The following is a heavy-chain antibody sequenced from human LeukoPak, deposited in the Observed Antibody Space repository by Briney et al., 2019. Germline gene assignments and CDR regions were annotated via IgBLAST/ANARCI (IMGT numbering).Heavy chain of an antibody. D-gene: IGHD5-12*01. J-gene: IGHJ3*02. CDR3: ASSGYASDAFDI. Sequence: PSETLSLTCTVSGGSISSYYWSWIRQPPGKGLEWIGYIYYSGSTNYNPSLKSRVTISVDTSKNQFSLKLSSVTAADTAVYYCASSGYASDAFDIWGQGTMVTVSS. CDR2: IYYSGST. V-gene: IGHV4-59*01. CDR1: GGSISSYY.